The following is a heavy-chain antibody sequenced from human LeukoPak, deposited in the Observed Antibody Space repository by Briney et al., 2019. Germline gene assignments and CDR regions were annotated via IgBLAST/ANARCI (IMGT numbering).Heavy chain of an antibody. J-gene: IGHJ2*01. Sequence: ASVKVSFKASGYTFTIYDINWVRQATGQGLEWMGWMNPNSGNTGYAQKFQGRVTMTRNTSISTAYMELSSLRSEDTAVYYCARESRVYDPSSYWYFDLWGRGTLVTVSS. CDR2: MNPNSGNT. CDR1: GYTFTIYD. CDR3: ARESRVYDPSSYWYFDL. V-gene: IGHV1-8*01. D-gene: IGHD5-12*01.